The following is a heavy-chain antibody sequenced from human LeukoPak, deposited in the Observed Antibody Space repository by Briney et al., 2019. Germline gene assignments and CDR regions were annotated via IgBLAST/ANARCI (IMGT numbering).Heavy chain of an antibody. Sequence: SKTLSLTCAVSGYSISSGYYWGWIRQPPGKGLEWIGSIYHRGNTFYNPSLESRVTISVDTSKNQFSLRVHSVTAADSAMYYCATLPDYWGQGTLVTVSS. CDR3: ATLPDY. V-gene: IGHV4-38-2*01. J-gene: IGHJ4*02. CDR1: GYSISSGYY. CDR2: IYHRGNT.